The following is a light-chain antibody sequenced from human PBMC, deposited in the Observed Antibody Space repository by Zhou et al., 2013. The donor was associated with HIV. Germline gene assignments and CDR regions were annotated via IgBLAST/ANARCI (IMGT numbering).Light chain of an antibody. CDR2: LGS. Sequence: DIMMTQSPLSLAVTPGEPASISCRSSQSLLHSNGYTYLDWYLQKPGQSPQLLIYLGSHRASGVPDRFSGSGTGTYFTLKISRVEAVDVGVYYCMQSRQTPRTFGPGTKVDIK. CDR3: MQSRQTPRT. J-gene: IGKJ3*01. CDR1: QSLLHSNGYTY. V-gene: IGKV2-28*01.